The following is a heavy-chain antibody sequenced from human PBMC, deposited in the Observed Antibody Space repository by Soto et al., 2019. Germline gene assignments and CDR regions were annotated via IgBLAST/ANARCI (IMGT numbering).Heavy chain of an antibody. CDR1: GYTFTSYG. D-gene: IGHD2-15*01. CDR2: ISAYNGNT. J-gene: IGHJ6*02. V-gene: IGHV1-18*01. CDR3: ASVGRAYYYYGMDV. Sequence: ASVKVSCKASGYTFTSYGISWVRQAPGQGLEWMGWISAYNGNTNYAQKLQGRVTMTTDTSTSTAYMELSSLRSEDTAVYYCASVGRAYYYYGMDVWGQGTTVTVSS.